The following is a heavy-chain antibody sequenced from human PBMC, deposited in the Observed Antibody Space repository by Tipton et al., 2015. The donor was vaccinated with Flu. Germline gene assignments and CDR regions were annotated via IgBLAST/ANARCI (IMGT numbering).Heavy chain of an antibody. CDR3: ARGEEHLVEGNYYYGIDV. J-gene: IGHJ6*02. D-gene: IGHD6-6*01. CDR1: GGSISSYY. CDR2: SYYTGST. Sequence: GLVKPSETLSLTCTVSGGSISSYYWSWIRQPPGKGLEWIGYSYYTGSTNYNPSLKSRVTMSVDTSKNQFSLKLSSVTAADTAVYYCARGEEHLVEGNYYYGIDVWGQGTTVTVSS. V-gene: IGHV4-59*01.